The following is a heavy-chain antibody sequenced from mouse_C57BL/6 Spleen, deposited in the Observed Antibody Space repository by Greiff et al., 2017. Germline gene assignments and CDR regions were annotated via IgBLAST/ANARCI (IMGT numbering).Heavy chain of an antibody. D-gene: IGHD2-2*01. Sequence: VQLQQPGAELVRPGSSVKLSCKASGFTFTRYWMDWVKQRPGQGLEWIGNIYPSDSETHYKQKFKDKATLTVDTSSSTAYMQLSSLTSEDSAFYYCARQGVTAWFAYWGQGTLVTVSA. V-gene: IGHV1-61*01. CDR2: IYPSDSET. CDR3: ARQGVTAWFAY. CDR1: GFTFTRYW. J-gene: IGHJ3*01.